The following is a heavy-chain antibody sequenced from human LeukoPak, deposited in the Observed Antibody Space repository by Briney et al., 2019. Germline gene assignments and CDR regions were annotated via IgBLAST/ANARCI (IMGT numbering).Heavy chain of an antibody. J-gene: IGHJ5*02. V-gene: IGHV1-8*01. Sequence: ASVKVSCKASRYTFTSYDINWVREATGQGLEWMGWMNPNSGNTGYARKFQGRVTMTRNTSISTAYMELSSLRSEDTAVYYCASSFGAMGVNWFDPWGQGTLVTVSS. D-gene: IGHD3-10*01. CDR1: RYTFTSYD. CDR3: ASSFGAMGVNWFDP. CDR2: MNPNSGNT.